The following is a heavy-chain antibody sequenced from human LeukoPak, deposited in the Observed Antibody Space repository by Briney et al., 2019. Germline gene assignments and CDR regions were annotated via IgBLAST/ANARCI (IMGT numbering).Heavy chain of an antibody. CDR2: ISGGGGST. J-gene: IGHJ4*02. Sequence: PGGSLRLSCAASGFTFSSYAMSWVRQAPGQGLEWVSAISGGGGSTYYADSVKGRFTISRDNSKNTLYLQRNSPRAEDTAVYYCAKRLGDYGDYSRTDYFDYWGQGNLVTVSS. D-gene: IGHD4-17*01. CDR3: AKRLGDYGDYSRTDYFDY. CDR1: GFTFSSYA. V-gene: IGHV3-23*01.